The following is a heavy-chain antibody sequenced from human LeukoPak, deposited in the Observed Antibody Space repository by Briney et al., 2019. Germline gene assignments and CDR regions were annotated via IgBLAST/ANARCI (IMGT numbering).Heavy chain of an antibody. CDR2: IYYSGST. V-gene: IGHV4-39*01. Sequence: SETLSLTCTVSGGSISSSSYYWGWIRQPPGKGLEWIGSIYYSGSTYYNPSLKSRVTISVDTSKNQFSLKLSSVTAADTAVYYCASPHNYYDSSGVDYWGQGTLVTASS. CDR1: GGSISSSSYY. J-gene: IGHJ4*02. CDR3: ASPHNYYDSSGVDY. D-gene: IGHD3-22*01.